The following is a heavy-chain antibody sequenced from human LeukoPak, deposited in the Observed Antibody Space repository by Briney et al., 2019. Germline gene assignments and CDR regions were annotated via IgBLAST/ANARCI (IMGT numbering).Heavy chain of an antibody. D-gene: IGHD6-19*01. J-gene: IGHJ4*02. V-gene: IGHV2-5*02. Sequence: SGPTQFQPPHTLTLTCTFSGFSLATRGVGVGWIRQPPGKALEWLSVIYWDDEKRYSPSLKSRLTITKDTSRNQVVLTMTNMDPVDTGTYHCVHRRTLAGLHTSYWGQGTLVTVSS. CDR1: GFSLATRGVG. CDR2: IYWDDEK. CDR3: VHRRTLAGLHTSY.